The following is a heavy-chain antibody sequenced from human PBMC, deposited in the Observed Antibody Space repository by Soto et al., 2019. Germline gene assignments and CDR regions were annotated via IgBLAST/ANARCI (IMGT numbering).Heavy chain of an antibody. J-gene: IGHJ5*02. Sequence: QVQLAQSGAEVKKPGASITVSCKASGYSFSTNGVSWVRQAPGQGLEWMGWISANTGDTLYAEKFEDRITLTADTPTTTAYMELRSLRPDDTATYFCATDKGDFIFGPWGQGTLITVSS. D-gene: IGHD3-3*01. CDR1: GYSFSTNG. CDR2: ISANTGDT. V-gene: IGHV1-18*04. CDR3: ATDKGDFIFGP.